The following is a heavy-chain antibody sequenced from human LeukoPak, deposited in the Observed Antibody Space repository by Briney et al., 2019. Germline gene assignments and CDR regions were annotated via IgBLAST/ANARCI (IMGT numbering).Heavy chain of an antibody. D-gene: IGHD5-18*01. CDR1: GYTFTGYY. V-gene: IGHV1-2*02. CDR2: INPNSGVP. CDR3: ARGRHLDTATFDENY. Sequence: ASVKVSCKASGYTFTGYYMHWVRQAPGQGLKWVGWINPNSGVPEYAQTFQGRVTMTRDTSISTAYMELSSLTSDDTAVYYCARGRHLDTATFDENYWGQGTLVTVSS. J-gene: IGHJ4*02.